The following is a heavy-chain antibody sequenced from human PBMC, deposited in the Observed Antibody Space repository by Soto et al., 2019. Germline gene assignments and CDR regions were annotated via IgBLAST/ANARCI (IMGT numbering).Heavy chain of an antibody. CDR1: GGTFSSYT. CDR2: IIPILGIA. Sequence: QVQLVQSGAEVKKPGSSVKVSCKASGGTFSSYTISWVRQAPGQGLEWMGRIIPILGIANYAQKFQGRVTITADKSTSTAYRERSSLRSEDTAVYYGARGGAVPGGDYWGQGTLVTVSS. CDR3: ARGGAVPGGDY. J-gene: IGHJ4*02. V-gene: IGHV1-69*02. D-gene: IGHD3-10*01.